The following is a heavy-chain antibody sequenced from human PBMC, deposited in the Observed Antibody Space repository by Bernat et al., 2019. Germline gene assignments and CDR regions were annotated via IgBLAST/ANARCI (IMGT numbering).Heavy chain of an antibody. V-gene: IGHV3-72*01. CDR2: TRNKANSYTT. Sequence: EVQVVESVGGLVQPGGSLRLSCAVSGFSFSDHYMEWVRQAPGKGLEWVGRTRNKANSYTTEYAASVKGRFTISRDDSKNSLYLQMNSLKTEDTAVYYCARSPAPSGSSSSGYNYYHMDVWGKGTTVTVS. CDR3: ARSPAPSGSSSSGYNYYHMDV. D-gene: IGHD6-6*01. CDR1: GFSFSDHY. J-gene: IGHJ6*03.